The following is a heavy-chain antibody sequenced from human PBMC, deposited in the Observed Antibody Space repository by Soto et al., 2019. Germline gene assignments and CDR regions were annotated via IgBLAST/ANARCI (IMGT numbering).Heavy chain of an antibody. D-gene: IGHD3-3*01. CDR3: ARAWVDFWSGYPSVGMDV. J-gene: IGHJ6*02. CDR1: GYTFTGYY. Sequence: ASVKVSCKASGYTFTGYYMHWVRQAPGQGLEWMGWINPNSGGTNYAQKFQGWVTMTRDTSISTAYMELSRLRSDDTAVYYCARAWVDFWSGYPSVGMDVWGQGTTVTVSS. CDR2: INPNSGGT. V-gene: IGHV1-2*04.